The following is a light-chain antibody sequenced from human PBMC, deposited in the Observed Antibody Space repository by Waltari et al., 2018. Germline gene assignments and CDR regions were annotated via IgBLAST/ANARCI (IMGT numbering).Light chain of an antibody. CDR3: QHYVRLPAT. Sequence: RAALSRRASQSVSRSLAWYQQKPGQAPKLLIYGASTRATGIPDRFTGSGSGTDFSLTISSLEPEDFAIYFCQHYVRLPATFGQGTKVEIK. CDR2: GAS. J-gene: IGKJ1*01. CDR1: QSVSRS. V-gene: IGKV3-20*01.